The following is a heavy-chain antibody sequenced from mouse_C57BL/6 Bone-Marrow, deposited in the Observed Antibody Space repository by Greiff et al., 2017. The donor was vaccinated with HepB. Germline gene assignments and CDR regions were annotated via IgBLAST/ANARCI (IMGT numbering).Heavy chain of an antibody. J-gene: IGHJ2*01. CDR3: ARWGATTVVSYFDY. CDR2: INPGSGGT. V-gene: IGHV1-54*01. Sequence: QVQLQQSGAELVRPGTSVKVSCKASGYAFTNYLIEWVKQRPGQGLEWIGVINPGSGGTNYNEKFKSKATLTADKSSSTAYMQLSSLTSEDSAVYFCARWGATTVVSYFDYWGQGTTLTVSS. CDR1: GYAFTNYL. D-gene: IGHD1-1*01.